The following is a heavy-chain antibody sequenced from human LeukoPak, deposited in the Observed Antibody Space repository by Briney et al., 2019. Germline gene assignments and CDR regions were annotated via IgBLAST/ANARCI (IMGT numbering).Heavy chain of an antibody. Sequence: GGSLRLSCTASGFTLSNYWMSWVRQTPEKGLEWVAKIKQDESDKVYVDSVKGRFTISRDNAKCSLYLQMSGLRADDTAVYYCARVGVAAIFSAFDIWGQGTMVTVSS. V-gene: IGHV3-7*05. CDR2: IKQDESDK. J-gene: IGHJ3*02. D-gene: IGHD2-15*01. CDR3: ARVGVAAIFSAFDI. CDR1: GFTLSNYW.